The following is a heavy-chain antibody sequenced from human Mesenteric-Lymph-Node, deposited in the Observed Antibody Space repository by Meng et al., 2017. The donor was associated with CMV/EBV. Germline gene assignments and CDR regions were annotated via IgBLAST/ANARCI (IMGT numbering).Heavy chain of an antibody. Sequence: GESLKISCVVSGFTLSAYSVSWVRQAPGKGLEWVANIKQDGSEKYYVDSVKGRFTISRDNAKNSLYLQMNSLRAEDTALYYCARDAAVFDYWGQGTLVTVSS. D-gene: IGHD6-13*01. J-gene: IGHJ4*02. CDR2: IKQDGSEK. V-gene: IGHV3-7*01. CDR1: GFTLSAYS. CDR3: ARDAAVFDY.